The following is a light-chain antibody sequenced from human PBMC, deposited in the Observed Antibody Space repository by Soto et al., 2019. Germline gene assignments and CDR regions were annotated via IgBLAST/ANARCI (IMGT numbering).Light chain of an antibody. CDR2: DTS. CDR1: QSVSSY. V-gene: IGKV3-11*01. Sequence: VLTQSPATLSLSPGERATLSCRASQSVSSYLAWYQQKPGQAPRILIYDTSNRATGVPARFSGSWSGTDFTLTISSLALEDCAIYYCQQRQYWPPITFGQGTRLEMK. J-gene: IGKJ5*01. CDR3: QQRQYWPPIT.